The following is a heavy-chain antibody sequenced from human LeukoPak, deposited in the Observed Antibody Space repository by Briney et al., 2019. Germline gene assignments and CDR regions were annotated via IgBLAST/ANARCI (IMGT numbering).Heavy chain of an antibody. CDR1: AFTFSSYS. CDR2: ISTSSTFI. J-gene: IGHJ2*01. CDR3: ARDPTDWWSRSGWYFDL. V-gene: IGHV3-21*01. Sequence: PGGSLRLPCVASAFTFSSYSMNWVRQAPGKGLEWVSSISTSSTFIYYADSVKGRFTISRDNAKNSLYLQMNSLRAEDTAVYYCARDPTDWWSRSGWYFDLWGRGTLVTVSS. D-gene: IGHD2-8*02.